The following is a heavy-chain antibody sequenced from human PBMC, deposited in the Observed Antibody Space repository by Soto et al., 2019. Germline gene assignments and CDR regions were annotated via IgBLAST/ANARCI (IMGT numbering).Heavy chain of an antibody. J-gene: IGHJ5*02. CDR2: IYYIGST. CDR1: GGSVTSGDYF. D-gene: IGHD5-18*01. V-gene: IGHV4-61*08. Sequence: PSETLSLTCTVSGGSVTSGDYFWTWIRHPPGKGLEWIGHIYYIGSTNYSPSLESRVTISLDTSNNHFSLRLNSVTTADTAVYFCARVPVDTSMIYWLDPWGQGSLVTVSS. CDR3: ARVPVDTSMIYWLDP.